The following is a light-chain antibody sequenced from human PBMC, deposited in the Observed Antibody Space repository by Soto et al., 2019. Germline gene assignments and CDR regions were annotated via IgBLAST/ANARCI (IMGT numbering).Light chain of an antibody. CDR2: EVS. CDR3: TSYAGSNNFCV. Sequence: QSALTQPPSASGSPGQSVTISCIGTSSDVGGYNYVSWYQQHPGKAPKVVIYEVSKRPSGVPDRFSGSKSGNTASLTVSGLQAEDEADYYCTSYAGSNNFCVFGTGTKMTVL. CDR1: SSDVGGYNY. V-gene: IGLV2-8*01. J-gene: IGLJ1*01.